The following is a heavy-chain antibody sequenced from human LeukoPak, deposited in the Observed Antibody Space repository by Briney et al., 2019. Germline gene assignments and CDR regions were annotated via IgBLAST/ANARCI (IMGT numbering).Heavy chain of an antibody. CDR1: GGSISSYY. J-gene: IGHJ5*02. D-gene: IGHD5/OR15-5a*01. CDR3: ARTRSVLNWFDP. Sequence: PSETLSLTCTVSGGSISSYYWSWIRQPPGKGLEWIGYIYYSGSTNYNPSLKSRVTISVDTSKNQFSLKEASVTAADTAVYYCARTRSVLNWFDPWGQGTLVTVSS. V-gene: IGHV4-59*08. CDR2: IYYSGST.